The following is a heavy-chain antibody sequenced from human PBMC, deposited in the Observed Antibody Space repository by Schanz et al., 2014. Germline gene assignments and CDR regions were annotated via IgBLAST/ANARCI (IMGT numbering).Heavy chain of an antibody. Sequence: QVQLVQSGSELKKPGASVKVSCKASGYTFSSYGMNWVRQAPGQGPEWMGWINTNTGNPMYAQGFTGRFVFSLDSSVSTTHLQITNLKADDTAVYYCARGYCAGTSCPIFDYWGQGTLVTVSS. D-gene: IGHD2-2*01. CDR2: INTNTGNP. CDR3: ARGYCAGTSCPIFDY. J-gene: IGHJ4*02. V-gene: IGHV7-4-1*02. CDR1: GYTFSSYG.